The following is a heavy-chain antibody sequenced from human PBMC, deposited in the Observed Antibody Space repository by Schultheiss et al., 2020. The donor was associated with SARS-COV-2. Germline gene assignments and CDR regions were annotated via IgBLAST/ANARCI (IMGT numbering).Heavy chain of an antibody. CDR2: IYYSGST. CDR1: GGSISSGGYY. D-gene: IGHD3-22*01. J-gene: IGHJ4*02. V-gene: IGHV4-61*08. CDR3: ARVAAYSESNGYYFDFGY. Sequence: SQTLSLTCTVSGGSISSGGYYWSWIRQPPGKGLEWIGYIYYSGSTYYNPSLKSRVTISLDTSKNQFSLRLSSVTAADTAVYYCARVAAYSESNGYYFDFGYWGQGTLVTVSS.